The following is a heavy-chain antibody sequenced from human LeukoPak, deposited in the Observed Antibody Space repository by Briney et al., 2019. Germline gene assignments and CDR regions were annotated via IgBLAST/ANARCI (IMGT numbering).Heavy chain of an antibody. CDR1: GGSISRYY. CDR2: IYSAGSA. Sequence: SETLSLTCTVSGGSISRYYWSWIRQPPGKGLEWIGYIYSAGSANSNPSLKSRITISVDTSRNEFSLRLTSVTAADTAVYYCARHESAVGALFYWGQGSLVTVSS. D-gene: IGHD1-26*01. J-gene: IGHJ4*02. V-gene: IGHV4-59*08. CDR3: ARHESAVGALFY.